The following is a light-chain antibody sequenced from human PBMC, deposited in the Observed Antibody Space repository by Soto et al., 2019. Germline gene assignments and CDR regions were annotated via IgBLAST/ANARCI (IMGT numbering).Light chain of an antibody. CDR3: QPYNNWPLT. CDR2: DTS. V-gene: IGKV3-15*01. CDR1: QGIGDT. Sequence: ILLTHSPDTLSLSPWDIATLSCRASQGIGDTLAWYQHKPGQTPRLLIYDTSARATGVPTRFSGSRSGAEFTLTINSLQSEDFAVYYCQPYNNWPLTFGGGTKVDIK. J-gene: IGKJ4*01.